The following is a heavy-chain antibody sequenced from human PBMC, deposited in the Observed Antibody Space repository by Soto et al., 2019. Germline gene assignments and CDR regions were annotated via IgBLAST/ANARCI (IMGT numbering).Heavy chain of an antibody. V-gene: IGHV3-23*01. D-gene: IGHD3-10*01. Sequence: GGSLRLSCAASGFTFSTYAMSWVRQAPGEGLEWVSSISGSGDFTYYADSVKGRFTISRDNSQNTLYLQMNSLRAEDTAVYYCAKGSDGSGSYAYFDYWGQGTLVTVSS. CDR1: GFTFSTYA. CDR2: ISGSGDFT. J-gene: IGHJ4*02. CDR3: AKGSDGSGSYAYFDY.